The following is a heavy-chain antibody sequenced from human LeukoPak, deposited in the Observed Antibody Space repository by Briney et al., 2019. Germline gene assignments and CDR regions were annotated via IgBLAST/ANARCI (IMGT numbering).Heavy chain of an antibody. D-gene: IGHD3-9*01. Sequence: ASGKVSCKASGYTFTSYGFGWVRQAPGQGLGWMGWISTYNSNTKYAQKLQGTVTMNTDTSTSTAYMELRRLRSDDTAVYYCARAPYYDILTGSYYFGYWGQGTLVTVSS. V-gene: IGHV1-18*01. CDR1: GYTFTSYG. J-gene: IGHJ4*02. CDR3: ARAPYYDILTGSYYFGY. CDR2: ISTYNSNT.